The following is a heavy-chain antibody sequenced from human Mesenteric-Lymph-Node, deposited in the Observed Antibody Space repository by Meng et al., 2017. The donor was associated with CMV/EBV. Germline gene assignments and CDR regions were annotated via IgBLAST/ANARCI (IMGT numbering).Heavy chain of an antibody. CDR2: ISASGGSR. J-gene: IGHJ4*02. CDR3: AKDPEGY. Sequence: EVQLVESGGGLAQPGWSLRVSCAVSGFNFLNYAMTWVRQAPGKGLEWASTISASGGSRYYADSVQGRCSVSRDNYKNTLYLQMNSLRAEDTAVYYCAKDPEGYWGQGTLVTVSS. V-gene: IGHV3-23*04. CDR1: GFNFLNYA.